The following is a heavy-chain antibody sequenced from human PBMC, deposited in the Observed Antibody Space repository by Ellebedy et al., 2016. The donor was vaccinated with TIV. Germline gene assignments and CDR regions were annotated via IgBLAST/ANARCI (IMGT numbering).Heavy chain of an antibody. Sequence: GGSLRLXXSAFGFAFSSYAMTWVRQAPGKGLEWVSVISGSGGSTYYADSVKGRFTISRDNAKNSLYLQMNSLRAEDTAVYYCARDLKGIRVAGPNLDYWGQGTLVTVSS. CDR3: ARDLKGIRVAGPNLDY. V-gene: IGHV3-23*01. CDR1: GFAFSSYA. J-gene: IGHJ4*02. CDR2: ISGSGGST. D-gene: IGHD6-19*01.